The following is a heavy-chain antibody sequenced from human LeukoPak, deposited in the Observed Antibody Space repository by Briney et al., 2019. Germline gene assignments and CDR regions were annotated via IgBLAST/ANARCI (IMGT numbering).Heavy chain of an antibody. CDR1: GGSISSYY. D-gene: IGHD3-9*01. CDR3: ARSARGYFDWLLDY. Sequence: ASETLSLTCTVSGGSISSYYWSWIRQPPGKGLEWIGYIYYSGSTNYNPSLKSRVTISVDTSKNQFSLRLSSVTAADTAVYYCARSARGYFDWLLDYWGQGTLVTVSS. CDR2: IYYSGST. V-gene: IGHV4-59*01. J-gene: IGHJ4*02.